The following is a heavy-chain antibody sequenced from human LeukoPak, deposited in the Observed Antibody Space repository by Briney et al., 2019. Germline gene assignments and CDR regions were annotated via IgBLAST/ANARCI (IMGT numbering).Heavy chain of an antibody. V-gene: IGHV4-38-2*02. D-gene: IGHD3-10*01. CDR3: ARGGSWFDP. CDR2: IYHSGST. Sequence: SETLSLTCTVSGYSISSGYYWGWIRQPPGKGLEWIGSIYHSGSTYYNPSLKSRVTISVDTSKNQFSLKLTSVTAADTAVYYCARGGSWFDPWGQGTLVTVSS. CDR1: GYSISSGYY. J-gene: IGHJ5*02.